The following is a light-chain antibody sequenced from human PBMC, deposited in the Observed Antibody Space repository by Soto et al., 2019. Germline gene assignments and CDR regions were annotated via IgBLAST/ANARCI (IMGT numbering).Light chain of an antibody. Sequence: DIQVTQSPPSLSASVGDRVTITCQASQSISSYLNWYRQKPGRAPNLLIYAASKLQSGVPSRFSGSGSGTDFTLTISSLQTGDFAIYYCQQSYSAPWTFGQGTKVEIK. CDR3: QQSYSAPWT. CDR2: AAS. J-gene: IGKJ1*01. CDR1: QSISSY. V-gene: IGKV1-39*01.